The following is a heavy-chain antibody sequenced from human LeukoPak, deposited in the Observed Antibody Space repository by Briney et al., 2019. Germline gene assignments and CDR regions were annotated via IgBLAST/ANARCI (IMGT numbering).Heavy chain of an antibody. V-gene: IGHV3-23*01. Sequence: GGSLRLSCAASGFTFSSYAMSWVRQAPGKGLEWVSFINSGGTTYYADSVKGRFTLSRDNSKNTLTLQMNSLRAEHTAAFYCARDYRAVSGRDTLLFDYWGQGILVTVSS. CDR2: INSGGTT. CDR1: GFTFSSYA. CDR3: ARDYRAVSGRDTLLFDY. J-gene: IGHJ4*02. D-gene: IGHD6-19*01.